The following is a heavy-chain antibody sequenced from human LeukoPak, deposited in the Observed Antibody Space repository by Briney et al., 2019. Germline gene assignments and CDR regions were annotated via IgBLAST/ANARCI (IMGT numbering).Heavy chain of an antibody. CDR2: IKSKIDGGTT. CDR1: GFTFSNAW. V-gene: IGHV3-15*01. Sequence: GGSLRLSCAASGFTFSNAWMSWVRQAPGKGLEWVGRIKSKIDGGTTDYAAPVKGRFTISRDDSKNTLYLQMNSLKTEDTAVYYCARVHVLLWFGGFDYWGQGTLVTVSS. D-gene: IGHD3-10*01. CDR3: ARVHVLLWFGGFDY. J-gene: IGHJ4*02.